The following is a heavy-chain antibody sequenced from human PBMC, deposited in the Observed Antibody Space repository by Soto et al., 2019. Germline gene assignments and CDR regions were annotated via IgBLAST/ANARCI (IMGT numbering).Heavy chain of an antibody. Sequence: PSQTLSLTCTVSGGSISSSSYYCGWIRQPPGKGLEWIGSIYYSGSTYYNPSLKSRVTISVDTSKNQFSLKLTSVTAADTAVYYCARDKITGLFDYWGQGTLVTVSS. D-gene: IGHD2-8*02. CDR3: ARDKITGLFDY. V-gene: IGHV4-39*02. CDR1: GGSISSSSYY. J-gene: IGHJ4*02. CDR2: IYYSGST.